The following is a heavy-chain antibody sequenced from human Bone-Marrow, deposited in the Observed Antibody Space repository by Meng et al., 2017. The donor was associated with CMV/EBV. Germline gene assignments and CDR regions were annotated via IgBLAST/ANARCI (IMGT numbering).Heavy chain of an antibody. CDR2: ISHDGSNE. D-gene: IGHD3-22*01. CDR1: GFTFSSYA. Sequence: GESLKISCAASGFTFSSYAMHWVRQAPGRGLEWVAFISHDGSNEYFAVSVKGRFTISRDNCKNTLFLQMNSLRAEDTAVYYCARPARTTDYYDSSGLRPKRGMDVWGQGTTVTVSS. J-gene: IGHJ6*02. V-gene: IGHV3-30*04. CDR3: ARPARTTDYYDSSGLRPKRGMDV.